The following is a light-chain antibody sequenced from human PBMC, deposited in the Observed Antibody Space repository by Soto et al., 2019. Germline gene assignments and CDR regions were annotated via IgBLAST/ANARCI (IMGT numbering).Light chain of an antibody. V-gene: IGKV3-11*01. CDR3: QHRYNWPLT. CDR1: QSINTY. Sequence: EIVLTQSPATLSLSPGERATLSCRASQSINTYIVWYQQRAGQPPRLLMYDAYSRATGIPARFSGSGSGTDFTLTISSLEPEDFAIYYCQHRYNWPLTFGGGTKVEI. J-gene: IGKJ4*01. CDR2: DAY.